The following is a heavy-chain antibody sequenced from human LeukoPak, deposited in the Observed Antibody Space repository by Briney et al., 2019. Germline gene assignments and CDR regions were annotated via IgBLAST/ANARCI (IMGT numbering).Heavy chain of an antibody. CDR3: AAQAIDYYDSSGYYPPYYYYGMDV. Sequence: GGSLRLSCAASGFTFSSYAMSWVRQAPGEGLEWVSAISGSGGSTYYADSVKGRFTISRDNSKNTLYLQMNSLRAEDTAVYYCAAQAIDYYDSSGYYPPYYYYGMDVWGQGTTVTVSS. D-gene: IGHD3-22*01. J-gene: IGHJ6*02. V-gene: IGHV3-23*01. CDR1: GFTFSSYA. CDR2: ISGSGGST.